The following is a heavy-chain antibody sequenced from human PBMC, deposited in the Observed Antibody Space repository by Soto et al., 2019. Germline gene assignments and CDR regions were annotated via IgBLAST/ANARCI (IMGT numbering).Heavy chain of an antibody. D-gene: IGHD2-15*01. V-gene: IGHV3-30*18. J-gene: IGHJ4*01. CDR3: AKGDCSGGNCTGHY. Sequence: QVQLVELGEGVVQPGMSLRLSCAASGFTFRSDGMHWVRLAPGEWLEWVAVISYDGRNKYYADSVKGRFTISRDNSKNALYLQMNCLRAEDTAVYYCAKGDCSGGNCTGHYCGNGSMVTVSS. CDR2: ISYDGRNK. CDR1: GFTFRSDG.